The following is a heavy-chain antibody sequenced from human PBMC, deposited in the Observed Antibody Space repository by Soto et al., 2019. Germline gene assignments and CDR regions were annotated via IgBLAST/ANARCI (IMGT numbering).Heavy chain of an antibody. CDR2: IIPIFGTA. D-gene: IGHD2-8*01. V-gene: IGHV1-69*06. CDR1: GGTFSSYA. CDR3: ARGHSTDCSNGVCSFVYNHEMDG. Sequence: GASVKVSCKASGGTFSSYAISWVRQAPGQGLEWMGGIIPIFGTANYAQKFQGRVTITADKSTSTAYMELSSLRSEDTAVYYCARGHSTDCSNGVCSFVYNHEMDGWGQGTPITV. J-gene: IGHJ6*02.